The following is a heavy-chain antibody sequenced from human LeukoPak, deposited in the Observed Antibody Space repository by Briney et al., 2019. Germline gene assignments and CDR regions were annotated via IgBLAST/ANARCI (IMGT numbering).Heavy chain of an antibody. Sequence: SGPTLLNPTQTLTLTCTFSGFSLRTSGMRVSWIRQPPGKALEWLARIDWDDDKFYSTSLKTRLTISKDTSKNQVVLTMTNMDPVDTATYYCARTLPFYGSGSQPFDYWGQGTLVTVSS. CDR3: ARTLPFYGSGSQPFDY. CDR1: GFSLRTSGMR. D-gene: IGHD3-10*01. V-gene: IGHV2-70*04. J-gene: IGHJ4*02. CDR2: IDWDDDK.